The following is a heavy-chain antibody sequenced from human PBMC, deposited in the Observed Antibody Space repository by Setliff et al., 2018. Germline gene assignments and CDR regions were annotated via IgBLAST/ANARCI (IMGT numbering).Heavy chain of an antibody. CDR2: INTNTGNP. J-gene: IGHJ6*03. Sequence: EASVKVSCKASGYTFTTYAISWMRQAPGQGLEWMGWINTNTGNPGYAQGFTGLFVFSLDTSVSTAYLQISSLKAEDTAIYYCARGSRFGTIVYKGDYYMDVWGKGTTVTVSS. V-gene: IGHV7-4-1*02. D-gene: IGHD3-10*01. CDR3: ARGSRFGTIVYKGDYYMDV. CDR1: GYTFTTYA.